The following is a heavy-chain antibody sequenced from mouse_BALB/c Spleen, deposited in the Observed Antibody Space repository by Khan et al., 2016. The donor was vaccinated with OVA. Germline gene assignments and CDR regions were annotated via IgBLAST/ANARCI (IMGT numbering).Heavy chain of an antibody. D-gene: IGHD2-14*01. V-gene: IGHV3-2*02. Sequence: EVKLLESGPGLVKPSQSLSLTCTVTCYSITSDYAWNWIRQFPGNKLEWMGYISSTGGTSYNPSLKSRISITRDTSKNQFFLQLKSVTAEDTATYYCARSLYYSYGYALDCWGRGTLVTVSS. J-gene: IGHJ4*01. CDR3: ARSLYYSYGYALDC. CDR1: CYSITSDYA. CDR2: ISSTGGT.